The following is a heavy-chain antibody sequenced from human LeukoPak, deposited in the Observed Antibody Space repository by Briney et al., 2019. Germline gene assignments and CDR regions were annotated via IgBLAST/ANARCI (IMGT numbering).Heavy chain of an antibody. CDR3: ARVRCSGGSCYSWFDY. CDR2: INPNSGGT. V-gene: IGHV1-2*02. Sequence: ASVKVSCKASGYTFTGYYMHWVRQAPGQGLEWMGWINPNSGGTNYAQKFQGRVTMTRDTSISTAYMELSRLRSDDTAAYYCARVRCSGGSCYSWFDYWGQGTLVTVSS. J-gene: IGHJ4*02. D-gene: IGHD2-15*01. CDR1: GYTFTGYY.